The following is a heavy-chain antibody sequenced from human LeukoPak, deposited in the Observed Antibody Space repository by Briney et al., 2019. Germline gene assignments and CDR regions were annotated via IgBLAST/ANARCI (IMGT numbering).Heavy chain of an antibody. J-gene: IGHJ4*02. CDR3: ARGAGGDDYGDYNFDY. CDR1: GFTFSSYG. Sequence: GGSLRLSCAASGFTFSSYGMHWVRQAPGKGLEWVAVISYDGSNKYYADSVKGRFTISRDNAKNSLYLQMNSLRAEDTAVYHCARGAGGDDYGDYNFDYWGQGTLVTVSS. CDR2: ISYDGSNK. V-gene: IGHV3-30*03. D-gene: IGHD4-17*01.